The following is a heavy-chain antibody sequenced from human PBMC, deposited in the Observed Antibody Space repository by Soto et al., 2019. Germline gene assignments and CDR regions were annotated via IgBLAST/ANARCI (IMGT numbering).Heavy chain of an antibody. J-gene: IGHJ6*02. V-gene: IGHV1-2*02. CDR3: ARAPPTCTGGSCYKGSQYYYYAMDV. D-gene: IGHD2-15*01. Sequence: QVQLVQSGAEVKRPGASVKVSCKASGYTLTDNYMHWVREAPGQGLEWMGWINPNGGTNYAQKFQGRVTMTRDTSISTAYMELSRLRSDDTAVYYCARAPPTCTGGSCYKGSQYYYYAMDVWGQGTTVTVSS. CDR1: GYTLTDNY. CDR2: INPNGGT.